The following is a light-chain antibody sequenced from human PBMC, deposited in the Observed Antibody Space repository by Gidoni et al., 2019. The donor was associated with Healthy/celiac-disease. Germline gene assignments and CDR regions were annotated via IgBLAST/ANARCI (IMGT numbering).Light chain of an antibody. CDR3: QSYDSSLSGV. J-gene: IGLJ2*01. Sequence: QSVLTQPPSVSGAPVQRVTISCTGSSSNIGAGYGVHWYQQLPGTAPKLLIYGDSNRPSGVPDRFSGSKSGTSASLAITGLQAEDEADYYCQSYDSSLSGVFGGGTKLTVL. CDR1: SSNIGAGYG. V-gene: IGLV1-40*01. CDR2: GDS.